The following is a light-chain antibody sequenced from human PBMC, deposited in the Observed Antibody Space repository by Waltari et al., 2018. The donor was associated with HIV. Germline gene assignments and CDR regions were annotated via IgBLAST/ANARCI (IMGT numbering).Light chain of an antibody. Sequence: EIVLTQSPATLSLSPGERATLSCRASQSVSSYLAWYQLKPGQAPRLLIYDASNRATGIPARFSGSGSGTDFTLTISSLEPEEFAVYYCQQRSNWPPIFGGGTKVEIK. CDR1: QSVSSY. V-gene: IGKV3-11*01. J-gene: IGKJ4*01. CDR3: QQRSNWPPI. CDR2: DAS.